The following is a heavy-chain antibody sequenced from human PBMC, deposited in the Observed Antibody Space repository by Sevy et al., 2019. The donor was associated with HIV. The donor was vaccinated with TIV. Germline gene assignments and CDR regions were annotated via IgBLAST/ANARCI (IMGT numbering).Heavy chain of an antibody. CDR1: GFTFSSYA. J-gene: IGHJ4*02. D-gene: IGHD6-6*01. V-gene: IGHV3-23*01. CDR3: AKVLEYSSSSGPLDY. CDR2: ISGSGGST. Sequence: GGSLRLSCAASGFTFSSYAMSWVRQAPGKGLEWVSAISGSGGSTYYAYSVKGRFTISRDNSKNTLYLQMNSLRAEDTAVYYCAKVLEYSSSSGPLDYWGQGTLVSVSS.